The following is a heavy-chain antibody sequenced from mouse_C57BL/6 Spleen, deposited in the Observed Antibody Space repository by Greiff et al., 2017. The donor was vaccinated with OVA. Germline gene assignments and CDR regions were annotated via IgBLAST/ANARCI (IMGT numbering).Heavy chain of an antibody. CDR1: GYSFTGYY. CDR3: AKGVTTGFDY. CDR2: INPSTGGT. D-gene: IGHD2-3*01. J-gene: IGHJ2*01. V-gene: IGHV1-42*01. Sequence: VQLKESGPELVKPGASVKISCKASGYSFTGYYMNWVKQSPEKSLEWIGEINPSTGGTTYNQKFKAKATLTVDKSSSTAYMQLKSLTSEDSAVYYCAKGVTTGFDYWGQGTTLTVSS.